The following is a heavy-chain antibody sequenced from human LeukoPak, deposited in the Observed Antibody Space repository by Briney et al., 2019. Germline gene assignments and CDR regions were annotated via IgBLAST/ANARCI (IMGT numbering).Heavy chain of an antibody. D-gene: IGHD3-22*01. Sequence: PSETLSLTCTVSGGSISSGGYSWIWLRQPPGKGLEWIGYIYHSGSTYYNPSLKSRVTISVDRSKNQFSLKLSSVTAADTAVYYCARVKGSGYYETRPPDAFDIWGQGTMVTVSS. CDR1: GGSISSGGYS. CDR3: ARVKGSGYYETRPPDAFDI. J-gene: IGHJ3*02. CDR2: IYHSGST. V-gene: IGHV4-30-2*01.